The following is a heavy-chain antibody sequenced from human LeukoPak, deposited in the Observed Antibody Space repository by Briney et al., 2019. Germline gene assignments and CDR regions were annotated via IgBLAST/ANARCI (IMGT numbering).Heavy chain of an antibody. CDR1: GGSISSGGYY. Sequence: SQTLSLTCTVSGGSISSGGYYWSWIRQPPGKGLEWIGYIYHSGSTYYNPSLKSRVTTSVDRSKNQFSLKLSSVTAADTAVYYCARVRAARPDYWGQGTLVTVSS. D-gene: IGHD6-6*01. J-gene: IGHJ4*02. CDR3: ARVRAARPDY. V-gene: IGHV4-30-2*01. CDR2: IYHSGST.